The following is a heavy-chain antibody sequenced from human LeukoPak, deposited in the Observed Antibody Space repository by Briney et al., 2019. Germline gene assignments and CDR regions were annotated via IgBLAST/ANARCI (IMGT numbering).Heavy chain of an antibody. D-gene: IGHD1-26*01. CDR3: AKDISFVGATPGFDY. CDR1: GFTFDDYA. V-gene: IGHV3-9*01. Sequence: GGSLRLSCAASGFTFDDYAMHWVRQAPGKGLEWVSGISWNSGSIGYADSVKGRFTISRDSAKNSLYLQMNSLRAEDTALYYCAKDISFVGATPGFDYWGQGTLVTVSS. J-gene: IGHJ4*02. CDR2: ISWNSGSI.